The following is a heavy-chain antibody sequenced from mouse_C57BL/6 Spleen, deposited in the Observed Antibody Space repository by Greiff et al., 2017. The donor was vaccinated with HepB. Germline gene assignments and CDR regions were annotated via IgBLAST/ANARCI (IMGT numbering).Heavy chain of an antibody. D-gene: IGHD4-1*01. CDR2: ISDGGSYT. CDR1: GFTFSSYA. Sequence: EVMLVESGGGLVKPGGSLKLSCAASGFTFSSYAMSWVRQTPEKRLEWVATISDGGSYTYYPDNVKGRFTISRDNAKNNLYLQMSHLKSEDTAMYYCAREGGTGFWFAYWGQGTLVTVSA. J-gene: IGHJ3*01. CDR3: AREGGTGFWFAY. V-gene: IGHV5-4*01.